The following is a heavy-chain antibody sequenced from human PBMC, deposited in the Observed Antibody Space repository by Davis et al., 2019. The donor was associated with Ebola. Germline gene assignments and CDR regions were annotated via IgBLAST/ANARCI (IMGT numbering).Heavy chain of an antibody. V-gene: IGHV3-30-3*01. CDR3: AKGGGYCTGGVCYTLDY. CDR1: GFTFSSYA. Sequence: PGGSLRLSCAASGFTFSSYAMHWVRQAPGKGLEWVAVISYDGSNKYYADSVKGRFTISRDNSKNTLYLQMNSLRAEDTAVYYCAKGGGYCTGGVCYTLDYWGQGTLVTVSS. CDR2: ISYDGSNK. D-gene: IGHD2-8*02. J-gene: IGHJ4*02.